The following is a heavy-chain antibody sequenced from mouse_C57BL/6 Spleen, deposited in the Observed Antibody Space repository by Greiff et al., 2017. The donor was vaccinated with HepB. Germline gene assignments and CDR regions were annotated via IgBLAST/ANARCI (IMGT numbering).Heavy chain of an antibody. J-gene: IGHJ1*03. CDR1: GFTFSDYG. D-gene: IGHD1-1*01. Sequence: EVQRVESGGGLVKPGGSLKLSCAASGFTFSDYGMHWVRQAPEKGLEWVAYISSGSSTIYYADTVKGRFTISRDNAKNTLFLQMTSLRSEDTAMYYCAYYYGSSYGYFDVWGTGTTVTVSS. CDR2: ISSGSSTI. V-gene: IGHV5-17*01. CDR3: AYYYGSSYGYFDV.